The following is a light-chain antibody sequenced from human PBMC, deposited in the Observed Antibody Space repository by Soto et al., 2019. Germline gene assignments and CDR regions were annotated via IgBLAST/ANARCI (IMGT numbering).Light chain of an antibody. J-gene: IGLJ1*01. CDR3: CSYAGSYV. CDR1: SSDVGGYNY. V-gene: IGLV2-11*01. Sequence: QSVLTQPRSVSGSPGQSVTISCTGTSSDVGGYNYVSWYQHHPGKAPKLMIYDVSKRPSGVPDRFSGSKSGNTASLTISGLQDEDEADYYCCSYAGSYVFGTGTKVTVL. CDR2: DVS.